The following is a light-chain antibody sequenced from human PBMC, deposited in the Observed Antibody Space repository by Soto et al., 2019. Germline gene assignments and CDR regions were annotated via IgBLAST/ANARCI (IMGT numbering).Light chain of an antibody. V-gene: IGLV2-23*01. CDR1: SNDVGTYNL. CDR2: GAS. Sequence: QAASVSGSPGQSITISCTGISNDVGTYNLVSWYQHHPGKAPKLIIYGASKRPSGVPNRFSGSKSGNTASLTISGLHAEDEADYYCCSYGRSVVFGGGTKLTVL. J-gene: IGLJ2*01. CDR3: CSYGRSVV.